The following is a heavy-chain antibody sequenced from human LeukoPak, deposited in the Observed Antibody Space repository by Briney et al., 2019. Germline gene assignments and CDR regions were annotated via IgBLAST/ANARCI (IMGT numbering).Heavy chain of an antibody. D-gene: IGHD3-22*01. CDR1: GGSFSGYY. J-gene: IGHJ4*02. CDR3: ARALRYVGGYYGYFDY. CDR2: INHSGST. Sequence: PSETLSLTCAVYGGSFSGYYWSWIRQPPGKGLEWIGEINHSGSTNYNPSLKSRVTISVDTSKNQFSLKQSSVTAADTAVYYCARALRYVGGYYGYFDYWGQGTLVTVSS. V-gene: IGHV4-34*01.